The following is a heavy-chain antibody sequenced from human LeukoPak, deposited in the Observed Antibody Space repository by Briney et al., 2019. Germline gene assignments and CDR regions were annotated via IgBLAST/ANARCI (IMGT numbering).Heavy chain of an antibody. V-gene: IGHV3-11*04. Sequence: GGSLRLSCAVSGFTFSDYYMNWIRQAPGKGLEWVSYISSSGSTIYYADSVKGRFTISRDNARNSLYLQMNSLRAEDTAVYYCARQSSIWNDGTNTDFNSWGQGTLVTVSS. CDR3: ARQSSIWNDGTNTDFNS. J-gene: IGHJ4*02. D-gene: IGHD1-1*01. CDR1: GFTFSDYY. CDR2: ISSSGSTI.